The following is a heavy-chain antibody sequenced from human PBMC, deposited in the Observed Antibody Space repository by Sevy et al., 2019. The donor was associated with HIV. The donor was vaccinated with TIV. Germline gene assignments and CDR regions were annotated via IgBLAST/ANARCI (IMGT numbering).Heavy chain of an antibody. CDR1: GYFFISYG. V-gene: IGHV1-18*01. Sequence: ASVKVSCKASGYFFISYGISWVRQAPGQGLEWMGWISPYNGNTHYAQKLQGRVTMTTNTSTSTAYMELRSLISDDTAVYYCARGDYSDSRQYFHHWGQGTLVTVSS. CDR2: ISPYNGNT. CDR3: ARGDYSDSRQYFHH. D-gene: IGHD3-22*01. J-gene: IGHJ1*01.